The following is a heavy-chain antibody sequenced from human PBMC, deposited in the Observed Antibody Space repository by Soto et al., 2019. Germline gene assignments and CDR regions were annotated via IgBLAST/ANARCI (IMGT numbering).Heavy chain of an antibody. Sequence: SLKVSCKASGGTFSSYSISWVRQAPGQGLEWMGGIIPIFGTANYAQKFQGRVTITADESTSTAYMELSSLRSEDTAVYYCARDREGAYYFDYWGQGTLVTVSS. CDR3: ARDREGAYYFDY. CDR2: IIPIFGTA. V-gene: IGHV1-69*13. J-gene: IGHJ4*02. D-gene: IGHD1-26*01. CDR1: GGTFSSYS.